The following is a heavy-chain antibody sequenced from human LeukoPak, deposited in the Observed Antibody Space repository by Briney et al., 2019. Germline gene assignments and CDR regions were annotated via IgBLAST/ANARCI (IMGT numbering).Heavy chain of an antibody. CDR1: GGSITITNW. CDR2: VSLEGVR. CDR3: SRENGAFSPFGY. J-gene: IGHJ4*02. D-gene: IGHD2-8*01. Sequence: SETLSLTCGVSGGSITITNWWSWVRQFPGQGLQWIGEVSLEGVRNYNPSLTSRVTMSLDRAKNHLSLNLNSVTAADTAGYYCSRENGAFSPFGYWGQGILVTV. V-gene: IGHV4-4*02.